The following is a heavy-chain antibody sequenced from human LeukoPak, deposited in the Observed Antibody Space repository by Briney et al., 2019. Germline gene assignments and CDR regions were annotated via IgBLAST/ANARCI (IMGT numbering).Heavy chain of an antibody. CDR3: ARTYYDPETDWFDP. V-gene: IGHV4-39*07. D-gene: IGHD3-22*01. J-gene: IGHJ5*02. Sequence: RPSETLSLTCTVSGGSISSSSYYWGWIRQPPGKGLEWIGSIYYSGSTYYNPSLKSRVTISVDTSKNQFSLKLSSVTAADTAVYYCARTYYDPETDWFDPWGQGTLVTVPS. CDR1: GGSISSSSYY. CDR2: IYYSGST.